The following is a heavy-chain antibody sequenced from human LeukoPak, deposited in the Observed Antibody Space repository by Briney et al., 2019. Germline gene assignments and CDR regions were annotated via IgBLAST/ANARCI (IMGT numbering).Heavy chain of an antibody. V-gene: IGHV1-2*06. J-gene: IGHJ4*02. CDR3: ARGDGDYCDSSGYLLLDY. D-gene: IGHD3-22*01. Sequence: ASVKVSCKASGGTFSSYAISWVRQAPGQGLEWMGRINPNSGGTNYAQKFQGRVTMTRDTSISTAYMELSRLRSDDTAVYYCARGDGDYCDSSGYLLLDYWGQGTLVTVSS. CDR2: INPNSGGT. CDR1: GGTFSSYA.